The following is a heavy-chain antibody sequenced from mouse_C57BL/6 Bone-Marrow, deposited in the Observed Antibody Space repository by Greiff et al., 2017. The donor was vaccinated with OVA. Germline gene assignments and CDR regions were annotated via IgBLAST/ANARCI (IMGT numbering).Heavy chain of an antibody. D-gene: IGHD1-1*01. J-gene: IGHJ1*03. CDR2: ISSSGST. V-gene: IGHV3-8*01. CDR3: ARVPLGLTVVATGYWYFDV. CDR1: GYSITSDY. Sequence: EVQLQESGPGLAKPSQTLSLTCSVTGYSITSDYWNWIRKFPGNKLEYMGYISSSGSTYYNPSLKSRISITRDTSKNQYYLQLHSVTTEDTATYYCARVPLGLTVVATGYWYFDVWGTGTTVTVSS.